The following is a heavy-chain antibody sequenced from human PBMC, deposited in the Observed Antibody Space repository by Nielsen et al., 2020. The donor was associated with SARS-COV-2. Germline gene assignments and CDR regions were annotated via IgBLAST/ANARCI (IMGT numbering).Heavy chain of an antibody. V-gene: IGHV1-46*01. CDR3: ARDGSRAFDF. CDR1: GYTFTRHY. D-gene: IGHD1-26*01. CDR2: IKPSGDST. Sequence: ASVKVSCKTSGYTFTRHYIHWVRQAPGQGLEWMGIIKPSGDSTMYAQKFQGRVTMSRDTSTSTVYMELSSLRSEDTAVYYCARDGSRAFDFWGQGTLVTVSS. J-gene: IGHJ4*02.